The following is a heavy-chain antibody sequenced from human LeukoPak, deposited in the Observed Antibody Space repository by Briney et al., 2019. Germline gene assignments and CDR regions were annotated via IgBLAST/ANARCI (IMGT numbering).Heavy chain of an antibody. CDR1: GFPFSSFP. V-gene: IGHV3-23*01. D-gene: IGHD5-12*01. CDR2: ISSSGSGT. J-gene: IGHJ4*02. CDR3: ARGKSGYDWDY. Sequence: GGSLRLSCVASGFPFSSFPMSWVRQAPGKGLEWVSGISSSGSGTYYTDSVKGRFTISRDSSKKTVYLQMNSLRPEDTAVYYCARGKSGYDWDYWGQGTLVSVSS.